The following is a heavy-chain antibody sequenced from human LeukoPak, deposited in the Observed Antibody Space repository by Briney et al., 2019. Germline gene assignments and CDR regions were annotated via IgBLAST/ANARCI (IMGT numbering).Heavy chain of an antibody. CDR2: ISGPGGSW. D-gene: IGHD5/OR15-5a*01. CDR3: AKKVGLVSAPLYYFDV. J-gene: IGHJ4*02. V-gene: IGHV3-23*01. Sequence: GGSLRLSCAASGFPFSRYAMSWVRQAPGKGLEWVSAISGPGGSWDYADSVKGRFTISRDNSKNTLFLQMNSLRAEDTAIYYCAKKVGLVSAPLYYFDVWGQGTLVTPSS. CDR1: GFPFSRYA.